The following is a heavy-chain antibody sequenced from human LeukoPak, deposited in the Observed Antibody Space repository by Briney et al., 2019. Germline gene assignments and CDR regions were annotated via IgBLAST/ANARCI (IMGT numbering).Heavy chain of an antibody. CDR1: GGSISSSSYY. D-gene: IGHD5-12*01. V-gene: IGHV4-39*02. J-gene: IGHJ4*02. Sequence: SETLSLTCTVSGGSISSSSYYWGWIRQPPGKGLEWIGSIYYSGSTYYDPSLKSRVTISVDTSKNQFSLKLSSVTAADTAVYYCAGEWPNDYWGQGTLVTVSS. CDR3: AGEWPNDY. CDR2: IYYSGST.